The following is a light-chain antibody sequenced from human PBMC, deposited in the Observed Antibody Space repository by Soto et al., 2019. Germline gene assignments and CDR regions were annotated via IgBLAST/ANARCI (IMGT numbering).Light chain of an antibody. CDR3: TSFAGSGTYV. V-gene: IGLV2-14*01. CDR2: DVT. J-gene: IGLJ1*01. CDR1: SSDVGGYNY. Sequence: QSALTQPASVSGSPGQSIAISCTGTSSDVGGYNYVSWYQQHPGKAPKLIIFDVTNRPSGVSDRFSGSKSGGTASLTISGLQADDEADYYCTSFAGSGTYVFGTGTKVTVL.